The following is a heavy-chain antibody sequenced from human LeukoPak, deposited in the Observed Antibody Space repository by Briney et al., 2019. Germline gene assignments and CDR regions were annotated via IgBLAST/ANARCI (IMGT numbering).Heavy chain of an antibody. CDR2: IYTRGKT. Sequence: SETLSLTCTVSGGSVNSYYWSWIRQPPGKGLEWIGYIYTRGKTNSNPSLKGRVTILGDTSKNQFSLKLSSVTAADTAVYYCARHLHSDGSGSYLNWLDPWGQGILVTVSS. J-gene: IGHJ5*02. V-gene: IGHV4-4*09. CDR3: ARHLHSDGSGSYLNWLDP. D-gene: IGHD3-10*01. CDR1: GGSVNSYY.